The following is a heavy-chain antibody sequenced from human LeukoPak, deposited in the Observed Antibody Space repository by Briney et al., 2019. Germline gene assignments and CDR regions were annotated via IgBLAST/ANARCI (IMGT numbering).Heavy chain of an antibody. CDR2: ISYDGSNK. CDR1: GFTFSSYG. Sequence: GRSLRLSCAASGFTFSSYGMHWVRQAPGKGLEWVAVISYDGSNKYYADSVKGRFTISRDNAKNSLYLQMNSLRAEDTAVYYCARPLRVGGQGTLVTVSS. V-gene: IGHV3-30*03. J-gene: IGHJ4*02. D-gene: IGHD2-15*01. CDR3: ARPLRV.